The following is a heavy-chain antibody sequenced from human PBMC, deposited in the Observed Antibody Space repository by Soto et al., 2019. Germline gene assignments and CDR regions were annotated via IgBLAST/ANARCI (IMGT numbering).Heavy chain of an antibody. Sequence: QVRLVQSGAEVKKSGASVKVSCKASGYTFNAYYIHWMRQAPGQGLEWMGWINPDTGGTDYAQKLQGSVSLTRDTCITRTSMEPASQRSSDTAVYYCGRAIGRGGSSGYGGGYDSWGQGTRVTVS. V-gene: IGHV1-2*04. D-gene: IGHD2-15*01. J-gene: IGHJ4*02. CDR2: INPDTGGT. CDR3: GRAIGRGGSSGYGGGYDS. CDR1: GYTFNAYY.